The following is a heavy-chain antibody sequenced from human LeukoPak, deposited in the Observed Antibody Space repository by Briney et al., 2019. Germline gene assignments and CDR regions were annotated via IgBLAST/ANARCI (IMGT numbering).Heavy chain of an antibody. D-gene: IGHD2-15*01. CDR3: AKDAEESAATYYVDV. V-gene: IGHV3-30*02. CDR2: IRYDGSDK. J-gene: IGHJ6*03. CDR1: GFTFSSYS. Sequence: GGSLRLSCAASGFTFSSYSMNWVRQAPGKGLEWVAFIRYDGSDKYYADSVKGRFTISRANSKNTLYLQMNSLRAEDTAVYYCAKDAEESAATYYVDVWGKGTTVTVSS.